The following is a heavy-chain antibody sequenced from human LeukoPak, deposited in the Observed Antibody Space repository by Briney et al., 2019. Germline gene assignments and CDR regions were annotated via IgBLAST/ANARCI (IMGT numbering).Heavy chain of an antibody. CDR1: GFIVSSNY. CDR2: ILSGDST. V-gene: IGHV3-53*01. CDR3: ARGSDFVWGSYRPYFDY. D-gene: IGHD3-16*02. Sequence: GGSLRLSCAASGFIVSSNYMSWVRQAPGKGLEWVSVILSGDSTFYADSVRGRFTISRDNAKNSLYLQMNSLRAEDTAVYYCARGSDFVWGSYRPYFDYWGQGTLVTVSS. J-gene: IGHJ4*02.